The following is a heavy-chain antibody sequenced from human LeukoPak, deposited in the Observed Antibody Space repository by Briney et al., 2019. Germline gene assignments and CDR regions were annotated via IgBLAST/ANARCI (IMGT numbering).Heavy chain of an antibody. Sequence: GGSLRLSCVASGFTFSTNWMHWVRQGPGKGLVWVSRINPDGSATTYADSVKGRFTISRDNAKNTVYLQMNSLSAEDTAVYYCVRALLGLDDCWGQGSLVSVSS. CDR3: VRALLGLDDC. D-gene: IGHD3-16*01. CDR2: INPDGSAT. J-gene: IGHJ4*02. V-gene: IGHV3-74*03. CDR1: GFTFSTNW.